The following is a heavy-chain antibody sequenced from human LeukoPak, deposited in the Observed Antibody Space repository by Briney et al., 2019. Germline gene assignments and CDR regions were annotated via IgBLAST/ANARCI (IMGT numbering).Heavy chain of an antibody. D-gene: IGHD1-1*01. J-gene: IGHJ5*02. CDR2: IYYSGST. Sequence: PSETLSLTCTVSGGSISSYYWSWIRQPPGKGPEWIGYIYYSGSTNYNPSLRSRVTISVDTSKNQFSLKLSSVTAADTAVYYCARGLPESTYNWFDPWGQGTLVTVSS. CDR1: GGSISSYY. CDR3: ARGLPESTYNWFDP. V-gene: IGHV4-59*08.